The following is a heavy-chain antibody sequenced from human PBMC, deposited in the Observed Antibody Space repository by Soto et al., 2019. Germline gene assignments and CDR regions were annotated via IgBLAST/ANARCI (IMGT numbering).Heavy chain of an antibody. CDR2: ISAYNGNT. CDR3: ARVVYYVAVVAAEKRWYNWFDP. D-gene: IGHD2-15*01. J-gene: IGHJ5*02. V-gene: IGHV1-18*01. CDR1: GYTFTSYG. Sequence: ASVKVSCKASGYTFTSYGISWVRQAPGQGLEWMGWISAYNGNTNYAQKLQGRVTMTTDTSTSTAYMELRSLRSDDTAVYYCARVVYYVAVVAAEKRWYNWFDPWGQGTLVTVSS.